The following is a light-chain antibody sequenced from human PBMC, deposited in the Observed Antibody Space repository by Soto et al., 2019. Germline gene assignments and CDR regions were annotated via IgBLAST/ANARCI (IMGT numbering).Light chain of an antibody. CDR2: EVT. CDR1: SNDIGDYDY. V-gene: IGLV2-8*01. Sequence: QSVLTQPPSASGSPGQSVTISCSGTSNDIGDYDYVSWYQQHPAKAPKLIIYEVTKRPSGVPDRFSGSKSRNSASLTVSGLQSDDEADYFCSSYARRNTLLFGGGTQLTVL. CDR3: SSYARRNTLL. J-gene: IGLJ3*02.